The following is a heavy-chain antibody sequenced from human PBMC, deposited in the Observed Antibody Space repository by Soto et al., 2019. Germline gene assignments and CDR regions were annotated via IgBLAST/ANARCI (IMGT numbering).Heavy chain of an antibody. CDR1: GGSISSSSCY. D-gene: IGHD2-15*01. V-gene: IGHV4-39*01. CDR3: ATNRILNQPPAY. CDR2: IYYSGST. Sequence: SETLSLTSTVSGGSISSSSCYWSWIRQPPGKGLEWIGSIYYSGSTYYNPSLKSRVTISVDTSKNQFSLKLSSVTAADTAVYYCATNRILNQPPAYWGQGTLVTVSS. J-gene: IGHJ4*02.